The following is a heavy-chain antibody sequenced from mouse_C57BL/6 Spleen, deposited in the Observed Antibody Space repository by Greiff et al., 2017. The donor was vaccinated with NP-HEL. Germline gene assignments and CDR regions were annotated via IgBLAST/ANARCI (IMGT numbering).Heavy chain of an antibody. V-gene: IGHV2-2*01. D-gene: IGHD1-1*01. Sequence: VQLQQSGPGLVQPSQSLSITCTVSGFSLTSYGVHWVRQSPGKGLEWLGVIWSGGSTDYNAAFISRLSISKDNSKSQVFFKMNSLQADDTAIYYCASYYYGSSPYYYAMDYWGQGTSVTVSS. CDR2: IWSGGST. CDR1: GFSLTSYG. J-gene: IGHJ4*01. CDR3: ASYYYGSSPYYYAMDY.